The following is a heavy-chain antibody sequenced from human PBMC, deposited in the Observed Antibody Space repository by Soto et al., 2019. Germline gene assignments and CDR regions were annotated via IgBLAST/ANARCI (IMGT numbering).Heavy chain of an antibody. J-gene: IGHJ6*02. Sequence: EVQLVESGGGLVQPGRSLRVSCAASGFTFDDYAMHWVRQAPGKGLEWVSGISWNSGSIGYADSVKGRFTISRDNAKNSLYLQMNSLRAEDTALYYCAKGVWHGMDVWGQGTTVTVSS. D-gene: IGHD6-13*01. CDR2: ISWNSGSI. CDR1: GFTFDDYA. V-gene: IGHV3-9*01. CDR3: AKGVWHGMDV.